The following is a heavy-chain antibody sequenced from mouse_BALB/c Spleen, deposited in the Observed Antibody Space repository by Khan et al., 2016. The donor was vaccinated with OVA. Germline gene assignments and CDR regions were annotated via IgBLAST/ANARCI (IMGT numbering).Heavy chain of an antibody. D-gene: IGHD1-2*01. CDR1: GFNIKDTY. Sequence: VQLQQSGAELMKPGASVKLSCTVSGFNIKDTYMHWVKQRPEQGLEWIGRIDPANDNSIYDPKFQGKAPMTADTSSNTAYLQPTSLTAEDADVYYCAYSLLLSAMDYWGQGTSVTVSS. CDR2: IDPANDNS. J-gene: IGHJ4*01. V-gene: IGHV14-3*02. CDR3: AYSLLLSAMDY.